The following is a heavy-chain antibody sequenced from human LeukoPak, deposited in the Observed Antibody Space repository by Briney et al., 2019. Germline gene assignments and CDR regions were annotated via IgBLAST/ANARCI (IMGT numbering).Heavy chain of an antibody. CDR2: ISSSSSYT. Sequence: GGSLRLSCAASGFTFSDYYMSWIRQAPGKGLGWVSYISSSSSYTNYADSVKGRFTISRDNAKNSLYLQMNSLRAEDTAVYYCARVGGYPDYFDYWGQGTLVTVSS. J-gene: IGHJ4*02. V-gene: IGHV3-11*06. CDR1: GFTFSDYY. D-gene: IGHD5-12*01. CDR3: ARVGGYPDYFDY.